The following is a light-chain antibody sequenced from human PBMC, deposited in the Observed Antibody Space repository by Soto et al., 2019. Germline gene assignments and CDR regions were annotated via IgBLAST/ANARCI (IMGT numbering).Light chain of an antibody. J-gene: IGKJ4*01. CDR2: GAS. CDR1: QSVNNNY. V-gene: IGKV3-20*01. CDR3: RQTRSYPST. Sequence: EVVMTQSPGTLSLSPVERATLSCRASQSVNNNYLAWHQQKPGQAPRLLILGASSRATGIPARFSGSGSGTDFTLTISSLQAEDFATYYCRQTRSYPSTFGGGTKVDVK.